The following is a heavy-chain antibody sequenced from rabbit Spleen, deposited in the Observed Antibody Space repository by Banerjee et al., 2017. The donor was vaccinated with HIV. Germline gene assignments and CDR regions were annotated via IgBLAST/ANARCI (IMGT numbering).Heavy chain of an antibody. Sequence: QEQLEESGGGLVQPEGSLTLTCTASGFTVSSNHWMCWVRQAPGEGLEWIGCIGAGGYNTTFSTWAQSRLTISIPTSTTVSLQMTRLTATDTAAYSCAKLGARNNYYTINLWGPGTLVTVS. CDR1: GFTVSSNHW. V-gene: IGHV1S45*01. CDR3: AKLGARNNYYTINL. D-gene: IGHD8-1*01. J-gene: IGHJ4*01. CDR2: IGAGGYNT.